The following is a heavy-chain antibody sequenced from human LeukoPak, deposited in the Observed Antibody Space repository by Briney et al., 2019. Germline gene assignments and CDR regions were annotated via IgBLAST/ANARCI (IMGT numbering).Heavy chain of an antibody. CDR2: IIPIFGTA. V-gene: IGHV1-69*13. Sequence: GASVKVSCKASGGTFSSYAIGWVRQAPGQGLEWMGGIIPIFGTANYAQKFQGRVTITADESTSTAYMELSSLRSEDTAVYYCARLERYCSGGSCYPGAFDIWGQGTMVTVSS. D-gene: IGHD2-15*01. CDR3: ARLERYCSGGSCYPGAFDI. CDR1: GGTFSSYA. J-gene: IGHJ3*02.